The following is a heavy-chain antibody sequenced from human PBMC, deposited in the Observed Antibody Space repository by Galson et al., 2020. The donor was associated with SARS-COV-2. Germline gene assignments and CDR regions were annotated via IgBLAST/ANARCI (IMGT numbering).Heavy chain of an antibody. CDR3: ARDQLLLWFGESPGRRAYYYYGMDV. V-gene: IGHV4-31*03. Sequence: SQTLSLTCTVSGGSISSGGYYWSWIRQHPGKGLEWLGYIYYSGSTYYNPSLKSRVTISVDTSKNQFSLKLSSVTAADTAVYYCARDQLLLWFGESPGRRAYYYYGMDVWGQGTTVTVSS. CDR2: IYYSGST. J-gene: IGHJ6*02. D-gene: IGHD3-10*01. CDR1: GGSISSGGYY.